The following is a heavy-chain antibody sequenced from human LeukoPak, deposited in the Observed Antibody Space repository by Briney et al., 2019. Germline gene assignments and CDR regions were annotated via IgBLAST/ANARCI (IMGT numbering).Heavy chain of an antibody. Sequence: GGSLRLSCAASGFTFSSYAMSWVRQAPGKGLEWVSAISGSGGSTYYADSVKGRFTISRDNSKNTLYPQMNSLRAEDTAVYYCATNPKYSSYYWGQGTLVTVSS. V-gene: IGHV3-23*01. CDR2: ISGSGGST. CDR3: ATNPKYSSYY. CDR1: GFTFSSYA. D-gene: IGHD6-6*01. J-gene: IGHJ4*02.